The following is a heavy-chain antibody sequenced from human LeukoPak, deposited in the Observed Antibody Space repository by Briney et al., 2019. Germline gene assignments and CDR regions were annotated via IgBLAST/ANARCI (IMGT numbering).Heavy chain of an antibody. CDR2: IWNDGSNK. V-gene: IGHV3-33*08. CDR3: ATVRGNYGDSVWWYLDY. CDR1: GFTFSSSW. Sequence: RGSRRLSCAASGFTFSSSWMYWVCQAPGKGLEWVALIWNDGSNKYYADSMTRRFTISSNNSKNTLYLQINSLSPEDTAVYYCATVRGNYGDSVWWYLDYWGRGTLVTVSS. D-gene: IGHD4-17*01. J-gene: IGHJ2*01.